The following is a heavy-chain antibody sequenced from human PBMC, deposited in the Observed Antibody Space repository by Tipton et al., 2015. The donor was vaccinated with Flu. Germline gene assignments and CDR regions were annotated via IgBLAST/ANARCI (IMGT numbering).Heavy chain of an antibody. CDR3: VRDPFLGTGDAFDI. J-gene: IGHJ3*02. V-gene: IGHV3-48*03. CDR2: ISIDSRTT. CDR1: GFNLSSYE. D-gene: IGHD1-1*01. Sequence: GSLRLSCVGSGFNLSSYEMNWVRQAPGKGLEWVSYISIDSRTTYYADSVKGRFTISRDYAKKSVSLLMNSLGAEDTAVYYCVRDPFLGTGDAFDIWGQGTMVTVSS.